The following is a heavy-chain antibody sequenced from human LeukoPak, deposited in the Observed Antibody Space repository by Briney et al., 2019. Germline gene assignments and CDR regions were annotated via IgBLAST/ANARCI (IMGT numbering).Heavy chain of an antibody. CDR3: ARQTGSGLFILP. Sequence: SETLSLTCTVSGVSISSSYSCWGWFRQPPGMGLEWIGSIYYTGNTYYNASLKSQFSISIDTYKNQFSLKLTSVTAADTAVYYCARQTGSGLFILPGGQGTLVTVSS. D-gene: IGHD3/OR15-3a*01. CDR2: IYYTGNT. J-gene: IGHJ4*02. V-gene: IGHV4-39*01. CDR1: GVSISSSYSC.